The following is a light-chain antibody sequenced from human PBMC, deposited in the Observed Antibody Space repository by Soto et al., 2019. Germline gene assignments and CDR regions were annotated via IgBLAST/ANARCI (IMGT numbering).Light chain of an antibody. CDR2: STD. Sequence: QAVVTQEPSLTVSPGGTVTLTCASSTGAVTSAYYPNWFQQKPGQAPRALIYSTDSKHSWTPARFSGSLLGGKAALTLSGVQPEDEADYYCLLYYGAAVVFGGGTQLTVL. J-gene: IGLJ2*01. V-gene: IGLV7-43*01. CDR1: TGAVTSAYY. CDR3: LLYYGAAVV.